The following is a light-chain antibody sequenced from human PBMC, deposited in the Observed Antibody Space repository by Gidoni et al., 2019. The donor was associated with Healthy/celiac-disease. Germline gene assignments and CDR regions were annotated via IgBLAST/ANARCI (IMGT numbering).Light chain of an antibody. V-gene: IGKV1-5*03. J-gene: IGKJ1*01. CDR3: QQYNSPWT. Sequence: DIQLTQSPSTLSASVGDRVTITCRASQSISSWLAWYQQNPGKAPKLLIYKAYSLESGVPSRLSGSGSGREFTLTISSLQPDDFATYYCQQYNSPWTFGQGTKVEIK. CDR2: KAY. CDR1: QSISSW.